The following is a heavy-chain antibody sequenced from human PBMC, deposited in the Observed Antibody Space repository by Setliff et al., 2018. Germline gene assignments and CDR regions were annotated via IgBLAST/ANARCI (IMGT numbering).Heavy chain of an antibody. J-gene: IGHJ4*02. Sequence: GASVKVSCKTSGYSFTVFGISWVRQAPGQGLEWMGWISPYYGSTDYAQKFQGRVTMTTDTSTSTAYMELTRLTTDDTALYYCVRGQGPRTVVAIPFDHWGQGTLVTVS. V-gene: IGHV1-18*01. D-gene: IGHD3-22*01. CDR2: ISPYYGST. CDR1: GYSFTVFG. CDR3: VRGQGPRTVVAIPFDH.